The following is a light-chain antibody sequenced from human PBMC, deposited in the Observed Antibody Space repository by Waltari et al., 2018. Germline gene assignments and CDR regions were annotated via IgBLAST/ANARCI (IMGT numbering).Light chain of an antibody. Sequence: ELALTQSPATLSSSRGKRATLACRASQSVSSSYLAWYQQNPGLAPRLLIYDASSRATGIPDRFSGSGSGTDFTLTISRLEPEDFAVYYCQQYGSSQYTFGQGTKLEIK. V-gene: IGKV3D-20*01. CDR3: QQYGSSQYT. J-gene: IGKJ2*01. CDR2: DAS. CDR1: QSVSSSY.